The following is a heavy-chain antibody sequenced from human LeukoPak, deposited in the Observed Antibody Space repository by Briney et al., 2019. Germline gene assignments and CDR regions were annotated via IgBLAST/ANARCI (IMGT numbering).Heavy chain of an antibody. Sequence: ASVKVFCKVSGYTLTELSMHWVRQAPGKGLEWMGGFDPEDGETIYAQKFQGRVTMTEDTSTDTAYMELSSLRSEDTAVYYCATGKWFGELLPFDYWGQGTLVTVSS. CDR3: ATGKWFGELLPFDY. V-gene: IGHV1-24*01. CDR1: GYTLTELS. CDR2: FDPEDGET. J-gene: IGHJ4*02. D-gene: IGHD3-10*01.